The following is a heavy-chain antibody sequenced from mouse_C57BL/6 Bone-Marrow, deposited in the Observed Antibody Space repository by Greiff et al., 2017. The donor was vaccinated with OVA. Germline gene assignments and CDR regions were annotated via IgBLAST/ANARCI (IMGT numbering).Heavy chain of an antibody. V-gene: IGHV1-59*01. CDR3: ARAKNYGSSYEGFAY. J-gene: IGHJ3*01. D-gene: IGHD1-1*01. Sequence: VQLQQPGAELVRPGTSVKLSCKASGYTFTSYWMHWVKQRPGQGLEWIGVIDPSDSYTNYNQKFKGKATLTVDTSSSTAYMQLSSLTSEDSAVYYCARAKNYGSSYEGFAYWGQGTLVTVSA. CDR2: IDPSDSYT. CDR1: GYTFTSYW.